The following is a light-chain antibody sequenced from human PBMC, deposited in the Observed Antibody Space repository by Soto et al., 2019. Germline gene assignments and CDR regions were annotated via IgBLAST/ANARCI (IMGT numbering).Light chain of an antibody. Sequence: EIVLTQSPATLSLSPGERATLSCRASQSVRTYLAWYQQKPGQAPRLLIYGASNRATGIPARFSGSGSGTDFTLTISSLEAEDFAVYYCQQRANWPLTFGGGSKVEIK. J-gene: IGKJ4*01. CDR3: QQRANWPLT. CDR2: GAS. CDR1: QSVRTY. V-gene: IGKV3-11*01.